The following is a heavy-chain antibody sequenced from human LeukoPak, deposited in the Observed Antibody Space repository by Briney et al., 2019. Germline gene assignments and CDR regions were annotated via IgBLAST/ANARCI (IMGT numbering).Heavy chain of an antibody. Sequence: ASVKVSREASGYTFTSYDINWVRQATGQGLEWMGWMNPNSGNTGYAQKFQGRVTMTRNTSISTAYMELSSLRSEDTAVYYCARVGHRVARRTYYYYMDVWGKGTTVTVSS. CDR2: MNPNSGNT. J-gene: IGHJ6*03. V-gene: IGHV1-8*01. D-gene: IGHD5-12*01. CDR3: ARVGHRVARRTYYYYMDV. CDR1: GYTFTSYD.